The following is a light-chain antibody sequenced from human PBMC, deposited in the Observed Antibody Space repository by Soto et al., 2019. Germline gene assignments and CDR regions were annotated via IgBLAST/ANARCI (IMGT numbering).Light chain of an antibody. Sequence: DIHMTQSPSTVSASVGDRVTITCRASQSFSTYLAWYQQKPGNAPKLLIYDASTLKSGVPSRFRGSGSGTEFTLAISRLQPDDFATSYCQQYNTYPLTVGGGTKVEIK. V-gene: IGKV1-5*01. CDR1: QSFSTY. J-gene: IGKJ4*01. CDR3: QQYNTYPLT. CDR2: DAS.